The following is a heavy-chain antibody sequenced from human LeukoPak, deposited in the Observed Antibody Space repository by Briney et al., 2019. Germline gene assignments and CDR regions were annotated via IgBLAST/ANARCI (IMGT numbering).Heavy chain of an antibody. CDR1: GGTFSSYA. CDR3: ARTRDGYNFLGYYFDY. D-gene: IGHD5-24*01. V-gene: IGHV1-69*05. J-gene: IGHJ4*02. CDR2: IIPIFGTA. Sequence: AASVKVSCKASGGTFSSYAISWVRQAPGQGLEWMGRIIPIFGTANYAQKFQGRVTITTDESTSTAYMELSSLRSEDTAVYYCARTRDGYNFLGYYFDYWGQGTLVTVSS.